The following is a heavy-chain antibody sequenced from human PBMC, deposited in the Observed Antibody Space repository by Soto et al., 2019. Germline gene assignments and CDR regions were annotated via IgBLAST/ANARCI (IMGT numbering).Heavy chain of an antibody. CDR3: ARREEFRIAARPSIFDY. D-gene: IGHD6-6*01. J-gene: IGHJ4*02. V-gene: IGHV1-69*01. CDR2: IIPIFGTA. Sequence: QVQLVQSGAEVKKPGSSVKVSCKASGGTFSSYAISWVRQAPGQGLEWMGGIIPIFGTANYAQKFQGRVTITADESTSTAYMELSSLRSEDTAVYYCARREEFRIAARPSIFDYWGQGTLVTVSS. CDR1: GGTFSSYA.